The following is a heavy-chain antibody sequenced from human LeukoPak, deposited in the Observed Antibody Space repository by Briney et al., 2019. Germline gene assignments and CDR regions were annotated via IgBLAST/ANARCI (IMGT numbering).Heavy chain of an antibody. D-gene: IGHD3-22*01. J-gene: IGHJ3*02. CDR1: GRSISSYY. Sequence: NPSETLSLTCTVSGRSISSYYWSWIRQPPGKGLEWNGYIYYSESTNYNPPLKSRVTIPVDTSKNQFSLKLSSVTAADTAVYYCARDKGYYYDSSGYYPDAFDIWGQGTMVTVSS. CDR2: IYYSEST. CDR3: ARDKGYYYDSSGYYPDAFDI. V-gene: IGHV4-59*01.